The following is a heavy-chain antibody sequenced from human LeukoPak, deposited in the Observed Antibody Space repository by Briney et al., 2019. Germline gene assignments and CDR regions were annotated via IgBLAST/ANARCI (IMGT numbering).Heavy chain of an antibody. CDR1: GFTFSNYA. J-gene: IGHJ4*02. CDR2: ILGSGDST. Sequence: GGSLRLSCAASGFTFSNYAMSWVRQAPGKGLEWVSAILGSGDSTYYADSVKGRFTVSRDNSKSTLYLQMNSLRAEDTALYYCAKWGDYDVLTGYYVPDYWGQGTLVTVSS. CDR3: AKWGDYDVLTGYYVPDY. V-gene: IGHV3-23*01. D-gene: IGHD3-9*01.